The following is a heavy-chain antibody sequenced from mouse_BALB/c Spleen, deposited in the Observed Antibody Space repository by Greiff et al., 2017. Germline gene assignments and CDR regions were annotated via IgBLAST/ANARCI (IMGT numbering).Heavy chain of an antibody. CDR3: ARERCPRSTMIAGDAMDY. CDR1: GYTFTSYW. D-gene: IGHD2-4*01. Sequence: DLVKPGASVKLSCKASGYTFTSYWFNWIEQRPGRGLEWIGRIAPGGGSTNYNEMFKGKATLTVDTSSSTAYIQISSLSSEDSAVYVCARERCPRSTMIAGDAMDYWGQGTSVTVSS. V-gene: IGHV1S41*01. CDR2: IAPGGGST. J-gene: IGHJ4*01.